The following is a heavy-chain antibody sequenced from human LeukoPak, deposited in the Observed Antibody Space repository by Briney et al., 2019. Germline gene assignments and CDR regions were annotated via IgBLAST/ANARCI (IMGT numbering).Heavy chain of an antibody. V-gene: IGHV4-61*05. J-gene: IGHJ5*02. CDR2: IFDTRGT. Sequence: SETLSLTCTVSGGPISSSSYYWGWIRQPPGKGLEWIGYIFDTRGTLYSPSLKSRVTMSVYTSSNQFSLRLTSVTAADTAVYYCTRHDDINSLRNGFDTWGQGTLVTVSS. CDR1: GGPISSSSYY. D-gene: IGHD3-9*01. CDR3: TRHDDINSLRNGFDT.